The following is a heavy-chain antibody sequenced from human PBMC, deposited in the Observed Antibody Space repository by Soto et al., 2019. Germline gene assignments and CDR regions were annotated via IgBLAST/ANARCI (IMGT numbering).Heavy chain of an antibody. CDR1: GYTFTNYA. CDR3: AREADFWSGYNDAFDI. CDR2: INTGNGNT. Sequence: GASVKVSCKASGYTFTNYAMDWVRQAPGQRLEWIGWINTGNGNTKYSQKFQGRVTITRDTSASTAYMELSSLRSEDTAVYYCAREADFWSGYNDAFDIWGQGTMVTV. V-gene: IGHV1-3*04. J-gene: IGHJ3*02. D-gene: IGHD3-3*01.